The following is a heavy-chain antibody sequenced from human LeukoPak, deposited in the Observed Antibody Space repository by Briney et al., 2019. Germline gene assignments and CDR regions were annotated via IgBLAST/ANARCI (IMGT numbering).Heavy chain of an antibody. D-gene: IGHD3-10*02. Sequence: ASVTVSCKASGGTFSSYAINWVRQATGQGLEWMGWMNPNSGNTGYAQKFQGRVSLTRDTSISTAYMELSSLRSEDTAVYYCARGPVEAVFGVSTEDWGQGTTVTVSS. V-gene: IGHV1-8*02. CDR3: ARGPVEAVFGVSTED. CDR1: GGTFSSYA. CDR2: MNPNSGNT. J-gene: IGHJ6*02.